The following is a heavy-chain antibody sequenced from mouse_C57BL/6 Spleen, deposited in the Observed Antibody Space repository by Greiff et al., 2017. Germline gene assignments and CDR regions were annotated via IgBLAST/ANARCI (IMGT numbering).Heavy chain of an antibody. CDR3: ARGQLRLYIVS. D-gene: IGHD3-2*02. V-gene: IGHV1-74*01. Sequence: VQLQQSGAELVKPGASVKVSCKASGYTFTSYWMHWVKQRPGQGLEWIGRIHPSDSDTNYNQKFQGKATLTVDKSSSTAYMQLSSLTSEDSAVYSCARGQLRLYIVSWGDGGTRTVSS. CDR2: IHPSDSDT. J-gene: IGHJ2*01. CDR1: GYTFTSYW.